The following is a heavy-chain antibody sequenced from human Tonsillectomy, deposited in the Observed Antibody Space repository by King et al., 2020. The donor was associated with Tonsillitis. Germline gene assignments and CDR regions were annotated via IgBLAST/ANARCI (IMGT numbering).Heavy chain of an antibody. V-gene: IGHV3-30*04. CDR1: GFTFSNYS. CDR2: ISYDGSDK. Sequence: VQLVESGGGVVQPGRSLRLSCAASGFTFSNYSMHWVHQAPGKGLEWVAVISYDGSDKYYADSVKGRFTISRDNSKNTLYLQMNSLRAEDTAVYYCARDPDGYYFDYWGQGTLVTVSS. J-gene: IGHJ4*02. CDR3: ARDPDGYYFDY. D-gene: IGHD3-10*01.